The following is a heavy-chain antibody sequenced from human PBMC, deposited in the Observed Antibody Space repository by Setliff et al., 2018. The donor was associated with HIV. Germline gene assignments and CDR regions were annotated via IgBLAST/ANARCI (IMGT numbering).Heavy chain of an antibody. Sequence: GGSLRLSCAASGFTFRNYGMHWVRQAPGKGLEWVAFIRLDGSDKFYADSVKGRFTISRDNGKYLVYLQMNSLRAEDTAVYYCARDFEYYNFWSGYYASWDLGYFQHWGQGALVTVSS. D-gene: IGHD3-3*01. CDR3: ARDFEYYNFWSGYYASWDLGYFQH. J-gene: IGHJ1*01. CDR2: IRLDGSDK. V-gene: IGHV3-30*02. CDR1: GFTFRNYG.